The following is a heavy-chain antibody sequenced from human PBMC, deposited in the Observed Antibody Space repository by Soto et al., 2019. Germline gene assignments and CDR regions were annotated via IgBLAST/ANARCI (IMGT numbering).Heavy chain of an antibody. CDR1: GFSFSDAW. D-gene: IGHD1-26*01. Sequence: GGSLRLSCAASGFSFSDAWMTWVRQAPGKRLEWVGRIKSQGEGGTTEYGAPVKGRFTISRDDSENTLHLQMNSLKTEDTAVYYCATFRSYSDSWGHGXLVTVSS. V-gene: IGHV3-15*01. CDR2: IKSQGEGGTT. J-gene: IGHJ5*01. CDR3: ATFRSYSDS.